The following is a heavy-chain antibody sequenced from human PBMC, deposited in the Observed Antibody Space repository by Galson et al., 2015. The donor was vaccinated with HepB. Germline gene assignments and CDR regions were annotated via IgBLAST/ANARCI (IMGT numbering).Heavy chain of an antibody. V-gene: IGHV1-2*02. D-gene: IGHD6-13*01. CDR1: GYTFTGYY. Sequence: SVKVSCKASGYTFTGYYMHWVRQAPGQGLEWMGWINPNSGGTNYAQKFQGRVTMTRDTSISTAYMELSRLRSDDTAVYYWARAIVIVRTASGTRPFDYWGQGTLVTVSS. CDR2: INPNSGGT. J-gene: IGHJ4*02. CDR3: ARAIVIVRTASGTRPFDY.